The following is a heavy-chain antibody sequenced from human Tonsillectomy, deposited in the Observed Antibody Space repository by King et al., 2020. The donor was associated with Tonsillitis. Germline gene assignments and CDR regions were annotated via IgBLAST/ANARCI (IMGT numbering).Heavy chain of an antibody. V-gene: IGHV3-23*04. CDR2: ISGGGDRT. CDR1: GLTFSTYA. J-gene: IGHJ4*02. D-gene: IGHD1-1*01. CDR3: AKDFMPGTPPYYFDY. Sequence: VQLVESGGGLVQPGGSLRLSCVASGLTFSTYAMSWVRQAPGKRLEWVSSISGGGDRTYYADSVKGRVTISRDNSKNTLYLQMNSLRAEDTAIYYCAKDFMPGTPPYYFDYWGQGTLVTVSS.